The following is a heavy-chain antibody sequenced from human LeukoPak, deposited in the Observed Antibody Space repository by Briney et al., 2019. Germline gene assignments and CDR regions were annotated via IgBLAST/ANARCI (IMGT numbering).Heavy chain of an antibody. CDR1: GFTFSSYA. J-gene: IGHJ4*02. D-gene: IGHD5-18*01. V-gene: IGHV3-23*01. CDR2: ISDSGGST. CDR3: AKDRGYSYGLFDY. Sequence: GGSLRLSCAASGFTFSSYAMSWVRQAPGKGLEWVSAISDSGGSTYYADSVKGRFTISRDNSKNTLYLQMNSLRAEDTAVYYCAKDRGYSYGLFDYWGQGTLVTVSS.